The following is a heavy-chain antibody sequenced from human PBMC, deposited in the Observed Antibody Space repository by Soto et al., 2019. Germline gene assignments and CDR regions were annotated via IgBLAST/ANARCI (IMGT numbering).Heavy chain of an antibody. CDR3: AKGVLSFHYGMEV. J-gene: IGHJ6*02. CDR1: GFTFNTYP. D-gene: IGHD3-10*01. CDR2: ISSTAGRTS. V-gene: IGHV3-23*01. Sequence: GGSLRPSCATSGFTFNTYPMTWFRQAPGKGLEGVSSISSTAGRTSSYADSVKGRFAISRDFSDNTVYLQMNNLRVDDTSGYFCAKGVLSFHYGMEVWGQGTTVTVSS.